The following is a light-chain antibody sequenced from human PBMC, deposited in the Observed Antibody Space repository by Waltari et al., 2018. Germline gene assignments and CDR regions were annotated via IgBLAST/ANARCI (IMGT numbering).Light chain of an antibody. J-gene: IGLJ2*01. Sequence: HSALTQPASVSGSPGPSITISCTGSSSDIGNYNYLSWYQQHPGKAPKLMIFDVSNRPSGVSNRFSGSKSGNTASLTISGLQAEDEADYYCSSYISSDTLELFGGGTSLTVL. CDR1: SSDIGNYNY. CDR2: DVS. CDR3: SSYISSDTLEL. V-gene: IGLV2-14*03.